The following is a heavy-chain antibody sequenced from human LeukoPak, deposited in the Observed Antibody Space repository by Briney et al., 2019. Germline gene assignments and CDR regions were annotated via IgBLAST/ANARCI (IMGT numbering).Heavy chain of an antibody. CDR3: AREYYDILTGYYLDY. V-gene: IGHV5-10-1*01. Sequence: GESLKISCKGSGYSFTSSWINWVRQMPGKGREWMGRIDPSDSYTNYSPSFQGHVTISADKSISTAYLQWSSLKASDTAMYYCAREYYDILTGYYLDYWGQGTLVTVSS. D-gene: IGHD3-9*01. CDR1: GYSFTSSW. J-gene: IGHJ4*02. CDR2: IDPSDSYT.